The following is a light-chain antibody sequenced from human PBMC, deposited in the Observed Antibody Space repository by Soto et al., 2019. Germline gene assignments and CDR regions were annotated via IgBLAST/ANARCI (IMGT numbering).Light chain of an antibody. CDR3: AAWDDSLSGWV. V-gene: IGLV1-47*01. J-gene: IGLJ3*02. Sequence: QSVLAQPPSVSGTPGQRVIISCSGASSNIGSDYVYWYQHLPGTAPKLLIYRNNQRPSWSPDRFSGSKSGTSASLAISGLRSEDEADYHCAAWDDSLSGWVFGGGTKLTVL. CDR2: RNN. CDR1: SSNIGSDY.